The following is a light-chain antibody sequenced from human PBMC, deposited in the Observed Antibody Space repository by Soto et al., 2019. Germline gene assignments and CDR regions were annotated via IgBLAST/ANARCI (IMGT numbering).Light chain of an antibody. CDR2: GAS. CDR1: QSFNSIY. V-gene: IGKV3-20*01. CDR3: HQYDSWT. Sequence: EIVLTQSRCTLSFSPLERATLSGRASQSFNSIYLAWYQQKPGQAPRLLIYGASSRATGIPDRFSGSGSGTDFTLTISRLEPEDFAVYYCHQYDSWTFGQGTKVDIK. J-gene: IGKJ1*01.